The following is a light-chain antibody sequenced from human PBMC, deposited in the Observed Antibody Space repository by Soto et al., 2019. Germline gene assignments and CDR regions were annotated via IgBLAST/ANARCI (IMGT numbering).Light chain of an antibody. Sequence: QSALTQPASVSGSPGQSITISCTGTSSDVGDYNYVSWYQQHPGKAPKLMIYDVINRPSGVSNRFSGSKSGNSASLTISGLQAEDEADYYCSSYTSSSTYVVFGGGTKLTVL. CDR2: DVI. CDR3: SSYTSSSTYVV. J-gene: IGLJ2*01. CDR1: SSDVGDYNY. V-gene: IGLV2-14*03.